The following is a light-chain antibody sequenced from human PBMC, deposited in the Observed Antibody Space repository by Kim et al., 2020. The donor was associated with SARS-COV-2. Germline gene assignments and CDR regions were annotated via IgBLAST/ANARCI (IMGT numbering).Light chain of an antibody. Sequence: QSALTQPRSVSGSPGQSVTISCTGTSSDVGGYNYVSWYQHHPGKAPKLMIYDVSKRPSGVPDRFSGSKYGNTASLTISGLQAEDEADYYCCSYAGSYTLVFGGGTKLTVL. V-gene: IGLV2-11*01. CDR1: SSDVGGYNY. J-gene: IGLJ3*02. CDR2: DVS. CDR3: CSYAGSYTLV.